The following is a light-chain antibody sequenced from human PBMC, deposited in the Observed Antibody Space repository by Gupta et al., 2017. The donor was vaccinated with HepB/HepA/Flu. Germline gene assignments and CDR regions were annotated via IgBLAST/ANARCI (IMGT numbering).Light chain of an antibody. V-gene: IGLV1-44*01. CDR2: NNN. CDR3: ATWDDSLNGYV. CDR1: SPNIGSNA. J-gene: IGLJ1*01. Sequence: QSVLTQPPSASGTPGQGVTISCSGSSPNIGSNALNWYQQVPGTAPKLVIYNNNERPSGVPDRFSGSKSGTSASLASSGLQSEDEANYYCATWDDSLNGYVFGTVTKVTVL.